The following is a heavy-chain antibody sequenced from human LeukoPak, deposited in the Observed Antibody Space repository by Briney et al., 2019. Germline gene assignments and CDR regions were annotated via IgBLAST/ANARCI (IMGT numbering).Heavy chain of an antibody. CDR1: GGSISSGAYY. D-gene: IGHD1-26*01. CDR2: IFYSGNT. J-gene: IGHJ2*01. CDR3: AKTIVGATRASWYFDL. V-gene: IGHV4-31*03. Sequence: SETLSLTCTVSGGSISSGAYYWSWIRQHPGKGPEWIGNIFYSGNTYYNPSLKSRVTISVDTSKNQFSLKLSSVTAADTALYYCAKTIVGATRASWYFDLWGRGTLVTVSS.